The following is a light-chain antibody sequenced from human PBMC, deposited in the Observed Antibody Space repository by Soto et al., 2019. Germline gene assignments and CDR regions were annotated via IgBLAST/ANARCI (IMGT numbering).Light chain of an antibody. V-gene: IGLV2-14*03. CDR3: CSYTDIALDVV. CDR1: SSDIGDYDY. J-gene: IGLJ2*01. Sequence: QSALTQPASVSGSPGQSITISCTGTSSDIGDYDYVSWYQQLPGKAPKLLIFDVTHRPSGVSDRFSGSKSGNTASLTISGVRPEDEADYYCCSYTDIALDVVFGGGTQLTV. CDR2: DVT.